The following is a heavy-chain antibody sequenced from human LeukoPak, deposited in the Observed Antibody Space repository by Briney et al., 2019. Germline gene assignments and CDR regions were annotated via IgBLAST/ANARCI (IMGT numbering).Heavy chain of an antibody. Sequence: GGSLRLSCAASGFTFSSYAMSWVRQAPGKGLEWVSAISGSGGSTYYADSVKGRFTISRDNSKNTLYLQMNSLRAEDTAVYYCAEDLWQQLMGAWGQGTLVTVSS. CDR2: ISGSGGST. D-gene: IGHD6-13*01. CDR1: GFTFSSYA. V-gene: IGHV3-23*01. J-gene: IGHJ5*02. CDR3: AEDLWQQLMGA.